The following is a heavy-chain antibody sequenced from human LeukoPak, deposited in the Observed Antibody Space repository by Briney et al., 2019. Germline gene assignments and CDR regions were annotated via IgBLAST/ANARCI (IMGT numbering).Heavy chain of an antibody. CDR3: ARERNGFDY. V-gene: IGHV4-61*01. CDR1: GGSVSSGSYY. Sequence: SSETLSLTCTVSGGSVSSGSYYWSWIRQPPGKGLEWIGYRYYSGSTKYSPSLESRVTISVDTSKNQFSLKLTSVSAADTAVYYCARERNGFDYWGQGTLVTVSS. CDR2: RYYSGST. J-gene: IGHJ4*02.